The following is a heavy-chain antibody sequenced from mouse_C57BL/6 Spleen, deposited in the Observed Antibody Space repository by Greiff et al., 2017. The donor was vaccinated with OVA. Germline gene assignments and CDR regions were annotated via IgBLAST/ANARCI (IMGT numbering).Heavy chain of an antibody. Sequence: VQLKQSGPGLVKPSQSLSLTCSVTGYSITSGYYWNWIRQFPGNKLEWMGYISYDGSNNYNPSLKNRISITRDTSKNQFFLKLNSVTTEDTATYYCAYYGSSHYWGQGTTLTVSS. D-gene: IGHD1-1*01. V-gene: IGHV3-6*01. CDR2: ISYDGSN. CDR3: AYYGSSHY. CDR1: GYSITSGYY. J-gene: IGHJ2*01.